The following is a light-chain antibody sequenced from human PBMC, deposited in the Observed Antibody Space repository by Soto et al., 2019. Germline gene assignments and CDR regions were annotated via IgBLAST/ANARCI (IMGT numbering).Light chain of an antibody. CDR1: QSISNS. Sequence: DIQMTQSPSSLSASVGDRVTITCRASQSISNSLNWYQQKAGKAPKLLIYAASRLQSGVPSRFSGSGSGTDFNLTISSLQPEDFATYVCQQSYSTSWTFGQGTKVEIK. CDR3: QQSYSTSWT. CDR2: AAS. V-gene: IGKV1-39*01. J-gene: IGKJ1*01.